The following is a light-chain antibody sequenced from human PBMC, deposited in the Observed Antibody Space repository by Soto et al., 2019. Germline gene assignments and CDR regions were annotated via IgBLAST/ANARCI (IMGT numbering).Light chain of an antibody. Sequence: DIQLTQSPSSLAASVRDRVTITSRASQGISNYLACFQQKPGKAPKLLIYAASNLQSGVPSRFSGSGSGTEFTLTISSLEPEDFATYYCLQHNSYPWTFGQGTKVDIK. CDR2: AAS. CDR1: QGISNY. CDR3: LQHNSYPWT. V-gene: IGKV1-17*03. J-gene: IGKJ1*01.